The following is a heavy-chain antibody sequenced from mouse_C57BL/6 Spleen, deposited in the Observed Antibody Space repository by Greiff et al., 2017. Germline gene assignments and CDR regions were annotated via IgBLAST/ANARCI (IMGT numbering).Heavy chain of an antibody. CDR3: ARYDGYYYYYAMDY. CDR1: GFTFSSYA. CDR2: ISSGGDYI. J-gene: IGHJ4*01. D-gene: IGHD2-3*01. Sequence: EVMLVESGEGLVKPGGSLKLSCAASGFTFSSYAMSWVRQTPEKRLEWVAYISSGGDYIYYADTVKGRFTISRDNARNTLYLQMSSLKSEDTAMYYCARYDGYYYYYAMDYWGQGTSVTVSS. V-gene: IGHV5S21*01.